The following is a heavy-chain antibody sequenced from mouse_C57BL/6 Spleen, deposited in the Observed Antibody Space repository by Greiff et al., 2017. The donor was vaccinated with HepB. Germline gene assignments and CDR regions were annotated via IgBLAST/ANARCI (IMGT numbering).Heavy chain of an antibody. V-gene: IGHV5-17*01. CDR3: ARDYFGGAMDY. J-gene: IGHJ4*01. Sequence: EVQLQESGGGLVKPGGSLKLSCAASGFTFSDYGMHWVRQAPEKGLEWVAYISSGSSTIYYADTVKGRFTISRDNAKNTLFLQMTSLRSEDTAMYYCARDYFGGAMDYWGQGTSVTVSS. CDR2: ISSGSSTI. D-gene: IGHD1-1*01. CDR1: GFTFSDYG.